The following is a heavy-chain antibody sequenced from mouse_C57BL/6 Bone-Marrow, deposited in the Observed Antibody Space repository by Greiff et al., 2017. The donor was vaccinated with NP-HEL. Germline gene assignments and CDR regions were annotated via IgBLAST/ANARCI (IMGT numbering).Heavy chain of an antibody. V-gene: IGHV1-69*01. D-gene: IGHD1-1*01. J-gene: IGHJ2*01. CDR3: AKEDYCGSGYYFDY. CDR1: GYTFTSYW. CDR2: IDPSDSYT. Sequence: QVQLQQPGAELVMPGASVKLSCKASGYTFTSYWMHWVKQRPGQGLEWIGEIDPSDSYTNYNQKFKGKSTLTVDKSSSTAYMQLSSLTSEDTAVYYGAKEDYCGSGYYFDYWGPGTTLTVSS.